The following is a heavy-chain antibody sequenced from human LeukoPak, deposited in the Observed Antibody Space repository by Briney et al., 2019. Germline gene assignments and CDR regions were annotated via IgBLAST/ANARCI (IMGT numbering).Heavy chain of an antibody. D-gene: IGHD3-22*01. V-gene: IGHV3-21*01. CDR2: ISSSSSYI. J-gene: IGHJ4*02. CDR3: ARVHYYDSSGYYY. CDR1: GFTFSSYS. Sequence: GGSLRLSCAASGFTFSSYSMDWVRQAPGKGLEWVSSISSSSSYIYYADSVKGRFTISRDSAKNSLYLQMNSLRAEDTAVYYCARVHYYDSSGYYYWGQGTLVTVSS.